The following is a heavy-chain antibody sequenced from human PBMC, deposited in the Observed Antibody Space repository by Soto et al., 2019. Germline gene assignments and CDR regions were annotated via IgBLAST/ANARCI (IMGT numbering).Heavy chain of an antibody. D-gene: IGHD3-22*01. J-gene: IGHJ4*02. V-gene: IGHV3-23*01. Sequence: PGGSLRLSCAASGSTFSSYAMSWVRQAPGKGLEWVSAISGSGGSTYYADSVKGRFTISRDNSKNTLYLQMNSLRAEDTAVYYCAKDGITMIVVVRVFDYWGQGTLVTVSS. CDR2: ISGSGGST. CDR3: AKDGITMIVVVRVFDY. CDR1: GSTFSSYA.